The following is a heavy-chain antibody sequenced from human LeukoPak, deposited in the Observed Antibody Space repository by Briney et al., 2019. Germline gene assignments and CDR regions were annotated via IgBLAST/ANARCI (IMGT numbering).Heavy chain of an antibody. D-gene: IGHD7-27*01. V-gene: IGHV6-1*01. CDR3: ARWAPNWAAVGWAAGRYGMDV. CDR1: GDSVSSNSAA. CDR2: TYYRSKWYN. J-gene: IGHJ6*02. Sequence: SQTLSLTCAISGDSVSSNSAAWNWIRQSPSRGLEWLGRTYYRSKWYNDYAVSVKSRITINPDTSKNQFSLQLNSVTPEDTAVYYCARWAPNWAAVGWAAGRYGMDVWGQGTTVTVSS.